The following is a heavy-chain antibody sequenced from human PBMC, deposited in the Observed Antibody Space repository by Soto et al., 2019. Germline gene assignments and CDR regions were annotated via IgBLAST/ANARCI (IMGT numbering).Heavy chain of an antibody. CDR1: GFTFSSYA. CDR3: AKDLESYDFWSGYYPNYYYMDV. CDR2: ISGSGGST. J-gene: IGHJ6*03. Sequence: GGSLRLSCAASGFTFSSYAMSWVRQAPGKGLEWVSAISGSGGSTYYADSVKGRFTISRDNSKNTLYLQMNSLRAEDTAVYYCAKDLESYDFWSGYYPNYYYMDVWGKGTTVTVSS. D-gene: IGHD3-3*01. V-gene: IGHV3-23*01.